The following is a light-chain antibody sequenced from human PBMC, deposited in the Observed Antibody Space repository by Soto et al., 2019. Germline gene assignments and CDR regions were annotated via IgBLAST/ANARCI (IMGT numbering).Light chain of an antibody. CDR1: QSVADNY. J-gene: IGKJ1*01. V-gene: IGKV3-20*01. Sequence: EIVLTQSPGTLSLSPGERATLSCRASQSVADNYLAWYQQKPGQAPRLLIYAAFRRATDIPDTFSGSGFGSDFIITITRLEPEDFALYYCQQYGHSPRTFGQGIRVEIK. CDR2: AAF. CDR3: QQYGHSPRT.